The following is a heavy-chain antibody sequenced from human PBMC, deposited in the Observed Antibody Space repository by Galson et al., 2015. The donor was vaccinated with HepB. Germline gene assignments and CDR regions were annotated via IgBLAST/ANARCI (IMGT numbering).Heavy chain of an antibody. J-gene: IGHJ4*02. V-gene: IGHV3-30-3*01. Sequence: SLRLSCAASGVAFSRSDMHGVRQAPGRGLEWAAIISYDGGQKSYAQSVQGRFTISTANSKSTLFLLMNNMRSEDTAMYYCTRAVREPDSGYFDPWGQGALVTVSS. CDR1: GVAFSRSD. CDR2: ISYDGGQK. D-gene: IGHD1-14*01. CDR3: TRAVREPDSGYFDP.